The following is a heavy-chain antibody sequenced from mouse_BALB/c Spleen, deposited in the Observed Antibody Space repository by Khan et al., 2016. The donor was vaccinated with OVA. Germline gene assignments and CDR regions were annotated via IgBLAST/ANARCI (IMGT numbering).Heavy chain of an antibody. V-gene: IGHV1-77*01. D-gene: IGHD1-1*01. Sequence: VQLQESGPELVKPGAAVKMSCKASGYTFTDYVISWVKQRTGQGPEWIGEIYPGSGSTYYNEKFKGKATLTADKSSNTAYMQLSSLTSEDSAVSFCARSYDGAWFAYWGQGTLVTVSA. CDR3: ARSYDGAWFAY. J-gene: IGHJ3*01. CDR2: IYPGSGST. CDR1: GYTFTDYV.